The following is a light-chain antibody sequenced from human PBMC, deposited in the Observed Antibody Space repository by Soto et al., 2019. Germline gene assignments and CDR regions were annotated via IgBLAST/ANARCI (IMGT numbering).Light chain of an antibody. Sequence: DIQMTQCTSSLSASVGDRVTITCRASQSISSYLNWYQQKPGKAPKLLIYAASSLQSGVPSRFSGSGSGTDFTLTISSLQPEDFATYYCQQSYSTPRKFGQGTKVDIK. J-gene: IGKJ1*01. CDR2: AAS. V-gene: IGKV1-39*01. CDR3: QQSYSTPRK. CDR1: QSISSY.